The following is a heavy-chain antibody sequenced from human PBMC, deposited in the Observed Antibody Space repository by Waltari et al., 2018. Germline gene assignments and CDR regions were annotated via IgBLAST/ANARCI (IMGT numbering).Heavy chain of an antibody. CDR2: INPNSGGT. CDR3: ARTIVGASRLVDY. V-gene: IGHV1-2*05. CDR1: GYTFTGYY. D-gene: IGHD1-26*01. J-gene: IGHJ4*02. Sequence: QVQLVQSGAEVKKPGASVKVSCKASGYTFTGYYMHWVRQAPGQGLEWMGRINPNSGGTNDAQKFQGRVTMTRDTSISTAYMELSRLRSDDTVVYYCARTIVGASRLVDYWGQGTLVTVSS.